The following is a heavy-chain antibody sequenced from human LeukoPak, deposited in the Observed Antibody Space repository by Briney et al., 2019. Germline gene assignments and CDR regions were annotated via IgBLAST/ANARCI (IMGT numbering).Heavy chain of an antibody. J-gene: IGHJ4*02. D-gene: IGHD7-27*01. CDR2: ISGSGSTM. CDR3: ARASANWGSPAY. CDR1: GFTFSSYS. Sequence: PGGSLRLSCAASGFTFSSYSMNWVRQAPGKGLKWVSYISGSGSTMYYADSVKGRFTISRDNAEDSLYLQMNSLRDEDTAVYYCARASANWGSPAYWGQGTLVTVSS. V-gene: IGHV3-48*02.